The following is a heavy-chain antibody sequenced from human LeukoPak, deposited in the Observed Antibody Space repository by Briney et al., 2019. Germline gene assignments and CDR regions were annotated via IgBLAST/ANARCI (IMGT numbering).Heavy chain of an antibody. J-gene: IGHJ4*02. CDR2: INEDGSTT. V-gene: IGHV3-74*01. CDR3: VRDLGGRSGH. D-gene: IGHD1-26*01. CDR1: GFTFSSYA. Sequence: LPGGSLRLSCAASGFTFSSYAMSWVRQAPGKGLEWVSRINEDGSTTNYADSVKGRSTIFRDNAKNTLYLQMNSLRAEDTAVYYCVRDLGGRSGHWGQGTLVTVSS.